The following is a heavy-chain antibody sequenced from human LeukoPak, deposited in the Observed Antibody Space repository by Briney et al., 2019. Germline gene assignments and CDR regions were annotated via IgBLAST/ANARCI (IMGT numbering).Heavy chain of an antibody. J-gene: IGHJ6*02. D-gene: IGHD3-3*01. CDR3: ARVWEPPYYDFRCGYYPHYYYYGMDV. V-gene: IGHV4-59*12. CDR1: GGSISSYY. CDR2: IYYSGST. Sequence: SETLSHTCTVPGGSISSYYWSWIRQPPGKGLEWIGYIYYSGSTNYHPSLKSRVTISVDTSKNQFSLKLSSVTAAHTAVYYCARVWEPPYYDFRCGYYPHYYYYGMDVWGQGTTVTVSS.